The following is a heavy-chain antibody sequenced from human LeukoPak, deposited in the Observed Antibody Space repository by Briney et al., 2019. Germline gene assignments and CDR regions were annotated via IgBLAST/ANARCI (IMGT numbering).Heavy chain of an antibody. V-gene: IGHV3-21*01. J-gene: IGHJ6*02. CDR3: ARAPGDDSSSYYWVYYYYGMDV. D-gene: IGHD3-22*01. CDR2: ISSSSSYI. CDR1: GFTFSSYS. Sequence: GGSLRLSCAASGFTFSSYSMNWVRQASGKGLEWVSSISSSSSYIYYADSVKGRFTISRDNAKNSLYLQMNSLRAGDTAVYYCARAPGDDSSSYYWVYYYYGMDVWGQGTTVTVSS.